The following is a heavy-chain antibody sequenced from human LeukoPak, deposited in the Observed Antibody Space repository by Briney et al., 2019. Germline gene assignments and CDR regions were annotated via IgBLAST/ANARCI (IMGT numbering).Heavy chain of an antibody. Sequence: GESLKISCKGSGYSFTSYWIGWVRQMPGKGLEWMAIIYPGDSDTRYSPSFQGQVTISADKSISTAYLQWSSLKASDIAMYYCARPYYYDSGQYYFHYWGQGTLVTVSS. CDR1: GYSFTSYW. J-gene: IGHJ4*02. CDR2: IYPGDSDT. D-gene: IGHD3-10*01. CDR3: ARPYYYDSGQYYFHY. V-gene: IGHV5-51*01.